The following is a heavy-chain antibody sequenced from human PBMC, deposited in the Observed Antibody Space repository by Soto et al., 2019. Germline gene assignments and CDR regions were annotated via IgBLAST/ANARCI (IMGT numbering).Heavy chain of an antibody. D-gene: IGHD3-3*01. Sequence: ASVKVSCKASGYTFTSYGISWVRQAPGQGLEWMGWISAYNGNTNYAQKLQGRVTMTTDTSTSTAYMEMRSLRSDDTAVYYCARAVLAYYDFWSGYSPVHNWFDPWGQGTLVTVSS. CDR2: ISAYNGNT. CDR1: GYTFTSYG. J-gene: IGHJ5*02. CDR3: ARAVLAYYDFWSGYSPVHNWFDP. V-gene: IGHV1-18*01.